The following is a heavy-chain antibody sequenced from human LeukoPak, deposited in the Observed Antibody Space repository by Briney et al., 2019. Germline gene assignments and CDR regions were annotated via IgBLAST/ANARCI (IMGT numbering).Heavy chain of an antibody. CDR3: ARDGPRSYYMDV. J-gene: IGHJ6*03. V-gene: IGHV4-59*01. Sequence: SETLSFTCAVYGGSFSGYYWSWIRQPPGKGLEWIGYIYYSGSTNYNPSLRSRVTISVDTSKNQFSLKLSSVTAADTAVYYCARDGPRSYYMDVWGKGTTVTISS. CDR2: IYYSGST. CDR1: GGSFSGYY.